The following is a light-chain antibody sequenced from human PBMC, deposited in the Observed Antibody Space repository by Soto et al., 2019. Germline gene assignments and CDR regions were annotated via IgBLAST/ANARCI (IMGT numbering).Light chain of an antibody. J-gene: IGLJ1*01. Sequence: QSVLTQPASVSGSPGQSITISCTGTSSDVGGYNYVSWYQHHPGKAPKLIIYDVTNRPSGVSNPFSGSKSGNTASPTISGLQPEDEADYYCSSYTTSNTRQIVFGTGTKVT. CDR2: DVT. V-gene: IGLV2-14*03. CDR1: SSDVGGYNY. CDR3: SSYTTSNTRQIV.